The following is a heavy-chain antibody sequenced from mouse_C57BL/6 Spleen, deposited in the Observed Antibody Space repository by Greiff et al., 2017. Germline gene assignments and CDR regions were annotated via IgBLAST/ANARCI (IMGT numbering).Heavy chain of an antibody. CDR1: GYTFTSYW. D-gene: IGHD2-14*01. CDR2: IYPGSGST. CDR3: AAGGVRRGLAY. J-gene: IGHJ3*01. V-gene: IGHV1-55*01. Sequence: QVQLQQPGAELVKPGASVKMSCKASGYTFTSYWITWVKQRPGQGLEWIGDIYPGSGSTNYNEKFKSKATLTVDTSSSTAYMQLSILTSEDSAVYCGAAGGVRRGLAYWGQGTLVTVSA.